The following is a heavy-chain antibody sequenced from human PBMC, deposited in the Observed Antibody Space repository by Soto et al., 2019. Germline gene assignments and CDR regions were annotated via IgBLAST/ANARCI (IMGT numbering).Heavy chain of an antibody. D-gene: IGHD6-19*01. V-gene: IGHV4-31*03. J-gene: IGHJ4*02. CDR3: ARVIVAVAGTFDY. CDR1: GGSISSGGYY. Sequence: PSETLSLTCTVSGGSISSGGYYWSWIRQHPGKGLEWIGYIYYSGSTYYNPSLKSRATISVDTSKNQFSLKLSSVTAADTAVYYCARVIVAVAGTFDYWGQGTLVTVSS. CDR2: IYYSGST.